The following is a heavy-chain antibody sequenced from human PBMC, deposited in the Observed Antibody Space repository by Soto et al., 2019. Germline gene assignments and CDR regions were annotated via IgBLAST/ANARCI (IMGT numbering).Heavy chain of an antibody. CDR1: GFPLSARGVG. CDR2: IYWNDDK. Sequence: QITLKESGPTLVKPTETLTLTCTVSGFPLSARGVGVGWIRQPPGKALEWLAIIYWNDDKRYSPSLKSRLTITKDTSKIQVVLPMTNTDPVDTAKYYCAHSPWGAAPDYWGQGTLVTVSS. CDR3: AHSPWGAAPDY. V-gene: IGHV2-5*01. J-gene: IGHJ4*02. D-gene: IGHD3-16*01.